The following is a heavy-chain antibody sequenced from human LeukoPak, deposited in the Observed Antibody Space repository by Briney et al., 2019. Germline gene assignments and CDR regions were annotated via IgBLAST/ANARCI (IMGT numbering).Heavy chain of an antibody. CDR3: ATRRIYYHDSSDYAY. CDR1: GGSFSGYY. Sequence: SETPSLTCAVYGGSFSGYYWSWIRQPPGKGLEWIGEINHSGSTNYNPSLKSRVTISVDTSKNQFSLKLSSVTAADTAVYYCATRRIYYHDSSDYAYWGQGTLVTVSS. D-gene: IGHD3-22*01. V-gene: IGHV4-34*01. CDR2: INHSGST. J-gene: IGHJ4*02.